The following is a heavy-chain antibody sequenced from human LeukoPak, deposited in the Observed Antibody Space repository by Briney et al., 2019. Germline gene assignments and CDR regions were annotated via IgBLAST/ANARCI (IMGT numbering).Heavy chain of an antibody. CDR1: GFTVSSSG. CDR2: IRYDGTTK. V-gene: IGHV3-30*02. CDR3: AKDSAGATVGGFDY. J-gene: IGHJ4*02. D-gene: IGHD1-26*01. Sequence: PGGSLRLSCAASGFTVSSSGMHWVRQAPGKGLEWVAFIRYDGTTKNYPDSVKGRFTISRDNSKNTLYLQMNSLRAEDTAVYYCAKDSAGATVGGFDYWGQGTLVTVSS.